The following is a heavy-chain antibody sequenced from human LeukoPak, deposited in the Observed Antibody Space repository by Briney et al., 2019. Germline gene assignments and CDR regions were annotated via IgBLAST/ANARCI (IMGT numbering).Heavy chain of an antibody. CDR3: VRSLTQEEWDEQWLTHGGAFDI. CDR2: INPNSGGT. D-gene: IGHD6-19*01. J-gene: IGHJ3*02. Sequence: GASVKVSCKASGYTFTGYYMHWVRQAPGQGLEWMGWINPNSGGTNYAQKFQGRVTMTRDTSISTAYMELSRLRSDDTAVYYCVRSLTQEEWDEQWLTHGGAFDIWGQGTMVTVSS. V-gene: IGHV1-2*02. CDR1: GYTFTGYY.